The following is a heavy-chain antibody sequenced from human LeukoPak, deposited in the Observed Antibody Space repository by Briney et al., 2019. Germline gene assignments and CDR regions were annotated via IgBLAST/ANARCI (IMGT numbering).Heavy chain of an antibody. CDR1: GGSINSYY. CDR2: IYYSGST. Sequence: PSETLSLTCTVSGGSINSYYWSWIRQPPGKGLEWIAYIYYSGSTSYNPSLKSRVTISVDTSKNQFSLKLNSVTAADTAMYYCARLFHPALSGNYPFDYWGQGTLVAVSS. J-gene: IGHJ4*02. V-gene: IGHV4-59*01. D-gene: IGHD1-26*01. CDR3: ARLFHPALSGNYPFDY.